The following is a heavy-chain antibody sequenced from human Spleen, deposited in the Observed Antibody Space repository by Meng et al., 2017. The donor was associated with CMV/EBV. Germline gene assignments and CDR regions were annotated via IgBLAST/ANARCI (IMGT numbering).Heavy chain of an antibody. V-gene: IGHV4-39*07. CDR1: GGSISSGDYY. CDR3: ARGAQQYNWNETGDL. Sequence: QVQLQESGPGLVKPSETLSLTCTVSGGSISSGDYYWSWIRQPPGKGLEWIGEINRGGSTNYNPSLKSRVTISVDTSKNQFSLKLISVTAADTAVYYCARGAQQYNWNETGDLWGRGTLVTVSS. D-gene: IGHD1-1*01. J-gene: IGHJ2*01. CDR2: INRGGST.